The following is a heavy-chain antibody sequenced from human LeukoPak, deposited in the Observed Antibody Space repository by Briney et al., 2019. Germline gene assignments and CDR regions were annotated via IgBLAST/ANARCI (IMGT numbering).Heavy chain of an antibody. Sequence: PGGSLRLSCAAPGFSFDDYAIHWVRQAPGKGLEWVSVISGDGGSTFYADSVKGRFTISRDNNKNSLYLQMSSLRSEDTALYYCARESDSSGWYDSWGQGTLVTVSS. V-gene: IGHV3-43*02. CDR1: GFSFDDYA. D-gene: IGHD3-22*01. CDR2: ISGDGGST. CDR3: ARESDSSGWYDS. J-gene: IGHJ5*01.